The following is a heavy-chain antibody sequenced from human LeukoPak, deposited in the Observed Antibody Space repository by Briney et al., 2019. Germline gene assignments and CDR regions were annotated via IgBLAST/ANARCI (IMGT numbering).Heavy chain of an antibody. CDR2: INTDGTLT. D-gene: IGHD6-19*01. CDR3: ATIQGLAPPPDS. CDR1: GFTFSKYW. J-gene: IGHJ5*01. V-gene: IGHV3-74*03. Sequence: GGSLRLSCAASGFTFSKYWMLWVRQAPGKGLDSVSRINTDGTLTTYADSVKGRFTISRDNADNTLYLQMNSVRAEDTALYYCATIQGLAPPPDSWGQGTPVTVSS.